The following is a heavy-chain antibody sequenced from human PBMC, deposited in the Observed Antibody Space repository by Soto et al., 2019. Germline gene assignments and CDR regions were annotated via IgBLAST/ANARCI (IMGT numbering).Heavy chain of an antibody. J-gene: IGHJ4*02. CDR3: ASGWFGEFVYYFDY. CDR1: GYTFTSYA. D-gene: IGHD3-10*01. CDR2: INAGNGNT. Sequence: VKVSCKASGYTFTSYAMHWVRQAPGQRLEWMGWINAGNGNTKYSQKFQGRVTMTTDTSTSTAYMELRSLRSDDTAVYYCASGWFGEFVYYFDYWGQGTLVTVSS. V-gene: IGHV1-3*01.